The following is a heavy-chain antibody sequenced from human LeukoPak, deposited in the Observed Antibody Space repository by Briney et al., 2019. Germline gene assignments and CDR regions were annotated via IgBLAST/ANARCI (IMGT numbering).Heavy chain of an antibody. CDR1: GYTFISYG. V-gene: IGHV1-18*01. D-gene: IGHD3-22*01. CDR3: ARAAYDGSYYFDY. Sequence: ASVKVSCKASGYTFISYGISWVRQAPGRGLEWMGWISTYNGKTNYAQKLQGRVTMTTDTSTSTAYMELRSLRSDDTAVYYCARAAYDGSYYFDYWGQGTLVTVSS. J-gene: IGHJ4*02. CDR2: ISTYNGKT.